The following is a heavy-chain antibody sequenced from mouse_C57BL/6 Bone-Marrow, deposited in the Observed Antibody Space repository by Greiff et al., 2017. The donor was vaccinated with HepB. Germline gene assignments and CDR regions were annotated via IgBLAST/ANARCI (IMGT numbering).Heavy chain of an antibody. V-gene: IGHV2-2*01. J-gene: IGHJ4*01. CDR1: GFSLTSYG. D-gene: IGHD1-1*01. CDR2: IWSGGST. Sequence: VKLVESGPGLVQPSQSLSITCTVSGFSLTSYGVHWVRQSPGKGLEWLGVIWSGGSTDYNAAFISRLSISKDNSKSQVIFKRNSLQADDTAIYYCARNLIYYYGSSYVPYAMDYWGQGTSVTVSS. CDR3: ARNLIYYYGSSYVPYAMDY.